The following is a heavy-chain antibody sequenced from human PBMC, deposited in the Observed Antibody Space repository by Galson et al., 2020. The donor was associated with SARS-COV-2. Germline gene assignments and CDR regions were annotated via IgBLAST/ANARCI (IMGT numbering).Heavy chain of an antibody. CDR1: GDSVSSNT. J-gene: IGHJ5*02. V-gene: IGHV6-1*01. D-gene: IGHD6-13*01. Sequence: SQTLSLTCAISGDSVSSNTWNWVRQSPSRGLEWLGRTYYRSKWYNDYAVSVKSRITINPDTSKNQFSLQLNSVTPEDTAIYYCVRRGWSSSSWYGRTSNWFAPWGQGTLVTVSS. CDR3: VRRGWSSSSWYGRTSNWFAP. CDR2: TYYRSKWYN.